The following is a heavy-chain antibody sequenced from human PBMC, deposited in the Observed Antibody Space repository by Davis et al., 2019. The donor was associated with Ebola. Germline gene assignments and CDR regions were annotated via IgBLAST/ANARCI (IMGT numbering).Heavy chain of an antibody. J-gene: IGHJ6*02. CDR2: ISYDGSNK. Sequence: GESLKISCAASGFTFSSYGMHWVRQAPGKGLEWVAVISYDGSNKYYADSVKGRFTISRDNSKNTLYLQMNSLRAEDTAVYYCARDPLYYDFWSGYHNYYYGMDVWGQGTTVTVSS. V-gene: IGHV3-30*03. CDR3: ARDPLYYDFWSGYHNYYYGMDV. D-gene: IGHD3-3*01. CDR1: GFTFSSYG.